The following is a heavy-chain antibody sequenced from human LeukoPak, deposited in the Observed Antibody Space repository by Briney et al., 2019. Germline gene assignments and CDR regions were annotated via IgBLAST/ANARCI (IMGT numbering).Heavy chain of an antibody. D-gene: IGHD1-26*01. J-gene: IGHJ4*02. CDR3: ARGYTGSHRGIDY. CDR1: GFTISDQY. Sequence: GGSLRLSYAASGFTISDQYMSWIRQAPGKGLEWVAYISNSDSTIDYADSVRGRFIISRDNAKNSLYLQMGSLRGEDTAVYFCARGYTGSHRGIDYWGQGTLVTVSS. CDR2: ISNSDSTI. V-gene: IGHV3-11*01.